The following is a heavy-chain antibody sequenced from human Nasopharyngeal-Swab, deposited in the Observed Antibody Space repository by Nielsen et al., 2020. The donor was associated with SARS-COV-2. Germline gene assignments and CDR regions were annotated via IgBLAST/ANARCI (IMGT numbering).Heavy chain of an antibody. V-gene: IGHV1-46*01. Sequence: ASVKVSCKASGYTFRIYYMLWVRQAPGQGLEWMGLINPSGGQTTYAQKFQGRVTMTRDTSTSTVYMELSSLRSEDTAVYYCARDLDPATAGALDIWGQGTMVTVSS. J-gene: IGHJ3*02. D-gene: IGHD2-2*01. CDR3: ARDLDPATAGALDI. CDR2: INPSGGQT. CDR1: GYTFRIYY.